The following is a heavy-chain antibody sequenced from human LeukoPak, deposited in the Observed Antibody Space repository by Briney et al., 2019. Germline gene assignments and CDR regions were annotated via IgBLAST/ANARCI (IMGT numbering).Heavy chain of an antibody. CDR3: ARLPAFTGLRHFDY. Sequence: GESLKISYEASGYTFTDYWIGWVRQMPGKGLEWVGLIYPDDSDTRYSPSFQGQVTISADKSITTAYLQWSRLKASDTAMYYCARLPAFTGLRHFDYWGQGTLVTVSS. D-gene: IGHD4-17*01. CDR2: IYPDDSDT. J-gene: IGHJ4*02. CDR1: GYTFTDYW. V-gene: IGHV5-51*01.